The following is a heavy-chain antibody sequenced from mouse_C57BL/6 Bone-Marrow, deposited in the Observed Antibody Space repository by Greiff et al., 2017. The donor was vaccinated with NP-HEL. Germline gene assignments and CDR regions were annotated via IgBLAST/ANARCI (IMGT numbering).Heavy chain of an antibody. CDR1: GYSITSGYY. J-gene: IGHJ1*03. V-gene: IGHV3-6*01. D-gene: IGHD1-1*01. CDR3: AREGTTVVAPRWYFDV. CDR2: ISYDGSN. Sequence: EVQLQQSGPGLVKPSQSLSLTCSVTGYSITSGYYWNWIRQFPGNKLEWMGYISYDGSNNYNPSLKNRISITRDTSKNQFFLKLKSVTTEDTATYYCAREGTTVVAPRWYFDVWGTGTTVTVSS.